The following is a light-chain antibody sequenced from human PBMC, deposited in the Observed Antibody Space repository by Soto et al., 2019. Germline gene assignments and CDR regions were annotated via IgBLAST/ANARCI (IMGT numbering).Light chain of an antibody. CDR3: QERTSWPPWT. J-gene: IGKJ1*01. CDR2: DAS. Sequence: EIVLTQSPVTLSLSPGERATLPCRASQSVTSSYLAWYQQKPGQAPRLLIYDASNRATGIPARFSGSGSGTDFTLTISSLEPEDFAVYYCQERTSWPPWTFGQGTKVDIK. CDR1: QSVTSSY. V-gene: IGKV3-11*01.